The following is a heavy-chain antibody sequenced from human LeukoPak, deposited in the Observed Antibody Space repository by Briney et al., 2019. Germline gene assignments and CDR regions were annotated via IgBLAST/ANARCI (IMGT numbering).Heavy chain of an antibody. CDR3: ARVFVAAAVWGYYYYYMDV. J-gene: IGHJ6*03. CDR2: IYTSGST. D-gene: IGHD6-13*01. Sequence: SQTLSLTCTVSGGSISSGSYYWSWIRQPAGKGLEWIGRIYTSGSTNYNPSLKSRVTISVDTSKNQFSLKLSSVTAADTAVYYCARVFVAAAVWGYYYYYMDVWGKGTTVTVSS. V-gene: IGHV4-61*02. CDR1: GGSISSGSYY.